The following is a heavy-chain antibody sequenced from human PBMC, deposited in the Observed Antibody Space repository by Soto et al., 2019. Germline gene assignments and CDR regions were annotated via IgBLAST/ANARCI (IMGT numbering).Heavy chain of an antibody. J-gene: IGHJ6*02. V-gene: IGHV3-11*01. CDR1: GFTFSDYY. CDR2: ISSSGSTI. D-gene: IGHD3-3*01. Sequence: QVQLVESGGGLVKPGGSLRLSCAASGFTFSDYYMSWIRQAPGKGLEWVSYISSSGSTIYYADSVKGRFTISRDNAKNSLYLQMNSLRAEDTAVYYCAGSTNYDFWSGYYTGILYYGMDVWGQGTTVTVSS. CDR3: AGSTNYDFWSGYYTGILYYGMDV.